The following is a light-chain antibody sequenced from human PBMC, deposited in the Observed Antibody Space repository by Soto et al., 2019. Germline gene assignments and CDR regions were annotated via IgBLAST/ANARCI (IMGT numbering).Light chain of an antibody. J-gene: IGLJ1*01. CDR2: EVN. V-gene: IGLV2-8*01. CDR1: SSDVGGYSY. Sequence: QSALTQPPSASGSPGQSVAISCTGTSSDVGGYSYVSWYQQHPGKAPKLMIYEVNKRPSGVPDRFSGSKSGNTASLTVSGLQAEDEADYYCSSYAGSSNVFGTGTKVT. CDR3: SSYAGSSNV.